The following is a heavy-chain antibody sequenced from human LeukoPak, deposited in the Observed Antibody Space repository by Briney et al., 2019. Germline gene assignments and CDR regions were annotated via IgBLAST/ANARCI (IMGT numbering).Heavy chain of an antibody. J-gene: IGHJ4*02. Sequence: HPGGSLRLSCAASGFSFTSHAMSWVRQAPGKGLEWVSGISDSAYSTFYADSVKGRFTISRDDSQNTLYLQMYSLRAEDTAVYYCAKDYPALGYCTSTTCSFFDYWGQGILVTVSS. V-gene: IGHV3-23*01. CDR3: AKDYPALGYCTSTTCSFFDY. CDR1: GFSFTSHA. D-gene: IGHD2-2*01. CDR2: ISDSAYST.